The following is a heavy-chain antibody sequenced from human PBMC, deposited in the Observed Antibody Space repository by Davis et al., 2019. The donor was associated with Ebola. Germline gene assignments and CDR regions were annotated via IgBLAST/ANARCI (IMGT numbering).Heavy chain of an antibody. CDR2: INHSGST. Sequence: SETLSLTCAVYGGSFSGYYWSWIRQPPGKGLEWIGDINHSGSTNYNPSLKSRVTISVDTSKNQFSLKLSSVTAADTAVYYCARAVGATGGWFDPWGQGTLVTVSS. V-gene: IGHV4-34*01. J-gene: IGHJ5*02. CDR1: GGSFSGYY. CDR3: ARAVGATGGWFDP. D-gene: IGHD1-26*01.